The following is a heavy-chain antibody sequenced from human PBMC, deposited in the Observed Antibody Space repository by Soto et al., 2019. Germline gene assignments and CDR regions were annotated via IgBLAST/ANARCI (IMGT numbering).Heavy chain of an antibody. Sequence: QVQLVQSGAEVKKPGASMKVSCKASGYSFTSYDINWVRQATGQGLEWMGWMNPNSGHTGYAQKFQGRVTMTRNTSRSTAYMELSSLRSEDTAVYYCARVSRGSSSEDFQHWGQGTLVTVSS. D-gene: IGHD6-6*01. CDR2: MNPNSGHT. J-gene: IGHJ1*01. CDR1: GYSFTSYD. V-gene: IGHV1-8*01. CDR3: ARVSRGSSSEDFQH.